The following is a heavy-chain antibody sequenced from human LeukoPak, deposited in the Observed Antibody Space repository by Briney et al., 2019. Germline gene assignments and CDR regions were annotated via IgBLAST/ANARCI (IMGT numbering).Heavy chain of an antibody. CDR3: ARGAALQLWFSY. J-gene: IGHJ4*02. CDR2: IIPIFGTA. V-gene: IGHV1-69*06. Sequence: SVKVSCKASGGTFSSYAISWVRLAPGQGLEWMGGIIPIFGTANYAQKFQGRVTITADKSTSTAYMELSSLRSEDTAVYYCARGAALQLWFSYWGQGTLVTVAS. D-gene: IGHD5-18*01. CDR1: GGTFSSYA.